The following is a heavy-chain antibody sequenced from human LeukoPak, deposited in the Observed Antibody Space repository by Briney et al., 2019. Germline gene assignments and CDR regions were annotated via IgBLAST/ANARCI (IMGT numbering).Heavy chain of an antibody. Sequence: GSSVKVSCKASGGTFSSYAISWVRQAPGQGLEWMGGIIPILGTANYAQKFQGRVTITADESTSTAYMELSSLRSEDTAVYYCARDSRTEADYDFWSGYYNYFDYWGQGTLVTVSS. CDR2: IIPILGTA. D-gene: IGHD3-3*01. J-gene: IGHJ4*02. CDR3: ARDSRTEADYDFWSGYYNYFDY. V-gene: IGHV1-69*01. CDR1: GGTFSSYA.